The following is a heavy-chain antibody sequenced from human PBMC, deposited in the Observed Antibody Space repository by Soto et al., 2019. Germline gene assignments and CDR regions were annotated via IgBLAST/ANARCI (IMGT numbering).Heavy chain of an antibody. J-gene: IGHJ4*02. D-gene: IGHD3-16*01. Sequence: SETLSLTCTVSGGSISSGDYYWSWIRQPPGKGLEWIGYIYYSGSTYYNPSLKSRVTISVDTSKNQFSLKLSSVTAADTAVYYCARGREVTFADYWGQGTLVTVSS. CDR2: IYYSGST. V-gene: IGHV4-30-4*01. CDR1: GGSISSGDYY. CDR3: ARGREVTFADY.